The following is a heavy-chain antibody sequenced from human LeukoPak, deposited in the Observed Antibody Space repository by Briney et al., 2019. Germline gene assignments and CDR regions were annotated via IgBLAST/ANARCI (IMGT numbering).Heavy chain of an antibody. D-gene: IGHD3-22*01. V-gene: IGHV1-2*06. Sequence: ASVKVSCKASGYTFTGYYMHWVRQAPGQGLEWMGRINPNSGGTNYAQKFQGRVTMTRDTAISTAYMELSRLRSDDTAVYYCARDQDVGRITMIEYAFDIWGQGTMVTVSS. CDR1: GYTFTGYY. CDR3: ARDQDVGRITMIEYAFDI. J-gene: IGHJ3*02. CDR2: INPNSGGT.